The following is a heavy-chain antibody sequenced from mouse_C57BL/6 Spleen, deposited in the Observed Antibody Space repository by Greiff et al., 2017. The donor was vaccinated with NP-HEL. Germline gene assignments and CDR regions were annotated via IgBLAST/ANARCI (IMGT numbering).Heavy chain of an antibody. J-gene: IGHJ3*01. CDR2: IDPANGNT. D-gene: IGHD2-3*01. CDR3: ARYDGYRPWFAY. CDR1: GFTIKNTY. V-gene: IGHV14-3*01. Sequence: EVQLQQSVAELVRPGASVKLSCTASGFTIKNTYMHWVKQRPEQGLEWIGRIDPANGNTKYAPKFQGKATITADTSSNTAYLQLSILTSEDTAIYYCARYDGYRPWFAYWGQGTLVTVSA.